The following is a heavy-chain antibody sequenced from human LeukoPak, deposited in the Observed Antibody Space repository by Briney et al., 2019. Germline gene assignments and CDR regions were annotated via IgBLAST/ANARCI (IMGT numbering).Heavy chain of an antibody. D-gene: IGHD3-9*01. Sequence: SETLSLTCTVSGGSISSSSYYWGWIRQPPGKGLEWIGSNYYSGSTYYNPSLKSRVTISVDTSKNQFSLKLSSVTAADTAVYYCARVFGYDILTGYSDYWGQGTLVTVSS. V-gene: IGHV4-39*07. CDR2: NYYSGST. CDR1: GGSISSSSYY. CDR3: ARVFGYDILTGYSDY. J-gene: IGHJ4*02.